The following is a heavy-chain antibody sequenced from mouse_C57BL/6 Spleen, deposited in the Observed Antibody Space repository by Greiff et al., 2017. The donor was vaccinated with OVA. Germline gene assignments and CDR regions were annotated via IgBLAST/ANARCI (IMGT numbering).Heavy chain of an antibody. D-gene: IGHD2-10*02. J-gene: IGHJ4*01. CDR3: ASIGYGYYAMDY. CDR2: ISYDGSN. Sequence: VQLKESGPGLVKPSQSLSLTCSVTGYSITSGYYWNWIRQFPGNKLEWMGYISYDGSNNYNPSLKNRISITRDTSKNQFFLKLNSVTTEDTATYYCASIGYGYYAMDYWGQGTSVTVSS. V-gene: IGHV3-6*01. CDR1: GYSITSGYY.